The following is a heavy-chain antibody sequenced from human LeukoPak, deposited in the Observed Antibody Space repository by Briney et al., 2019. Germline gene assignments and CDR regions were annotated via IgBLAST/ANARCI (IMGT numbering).Heavy chain of an antibody. J-gene: IGHJ4*02. CDR1: GYSISSGYY. Sequence: PSETLSLTCAVSGYSISSGYYWGWSRQPPGKGGEGIGGIYHSGSTYYNPSLKSSVTISVDTSKNHFSLKLSSVTAADTAVYYCARPYFHYSSGPRFDYWGQGTLVTVSS. D-gene: IGHD6-19*01. V-gene: IGHV4-38-2*01. CDR2: IYHSGST. CDR3: ARPYFHYSSGPRFDY.